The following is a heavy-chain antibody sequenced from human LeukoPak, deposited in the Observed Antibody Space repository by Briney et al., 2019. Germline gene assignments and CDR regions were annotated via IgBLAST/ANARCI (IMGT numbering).Heavy chain of an antibody. J-gene: IGHJ5*02. CDR3: ARGPLEYRSGGTCYSGRNWFDP. D-gene: IGHD2-15*01. Sequence: GASVKVSCKASGYTFTGYYMHWVRQAPGQGLEWMGWINPNSGDTNYAQKFQGRVTMTRDTSISTVYMELRRLRYDDTAAYYCARGPLEYRSGGTCYSGRNWFDPWGQGTLVTVSS. CDR1: GYTFTGYY. V-gene: IGHV1-2*02. CDR2: INPNSGDT.